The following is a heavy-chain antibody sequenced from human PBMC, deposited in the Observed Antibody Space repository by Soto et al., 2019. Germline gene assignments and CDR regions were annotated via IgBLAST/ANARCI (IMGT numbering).Heavy chain of an antibody. CDR3: AKIPHSSSWYLDAFDI. D-gene: IGHD6-13*01. CDR2: ISGSGGST. V-gene: IGHV3-23*01. CDR1: GFTFSSYA. J-gene: IGHJ3*02. Sequence: EVQLLESGGVLVQPGGSLRLSCAASGFTFSSYAMSWVRQAPGKGLEWVSAISGSGGSTYYADSVKGRFTISRDTSKNTLYLQMNSLRAEDTAVYYCAKIPHSSSWYLDAFDIWGQGTMVTVSS.